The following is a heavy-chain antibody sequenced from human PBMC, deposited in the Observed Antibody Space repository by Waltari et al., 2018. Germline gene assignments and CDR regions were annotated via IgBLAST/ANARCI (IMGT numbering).Heavy chain of an antibody. V-gene: IGHV4-4*02. CDR3: ARDRGIGLYLDS. D-gene: IGHD1-26*01. J-gene: IGHJ4*02. CDR1: GDSMNSNSW. CDR2: IHRSGRS. Sequence: QLQLQESGPGLVKPSGTLSLTCTVSGDSMNSNSWWSWVRQPPEKGLEWSGQIHRSGRSNYNPSLESRVTISVDTSNNQFSLKLTSTTAADTAVYYCARDRGIGLYLDSWGQGTLVTVSP.